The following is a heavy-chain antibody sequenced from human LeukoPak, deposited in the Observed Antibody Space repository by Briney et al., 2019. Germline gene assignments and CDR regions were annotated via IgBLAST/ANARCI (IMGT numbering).Heavy chain of an antibody. Sequence: SETLSLTCTVSGGSISSYYWSWIRQPPGKGLEWIGYIYYSGSTNYNPSLKSRVTISVDTSKNQFSLKLSSVTAADTAVYYCAREENYGSGSPGGWFDPWGQGTLVTVSS. V-gene: IGHV4-59*01. D-gene: IGHD3-10*01. J-gene: IGHJ5*02. CDR2: IYYSGST. CDR3: AREENYGSGSPGGWFDP. CDR1: GGSISSYY.